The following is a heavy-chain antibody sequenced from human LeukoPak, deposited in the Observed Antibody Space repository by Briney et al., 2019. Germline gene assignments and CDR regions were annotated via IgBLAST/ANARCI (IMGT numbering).Heavy chain of an antibody. Sequence: PGGSLRLSCAASGFTFSSYSMNWVRQAPGKGLEWVSGISWNSGSIGYADSVRGRFTISRDNAKNSLYLQMNSLRAEDTALYYCAKDITHEVAGPFDYWGQGTLVTVSS. CDR1: GFTFSSYS. CDR3: AKDITHEVAGPFDY. J-gene: IGHJ4*02. V-gene: IGHV3-9*01. D-gene: IGHD6-19*01. CDR2: ISWNSGSI.